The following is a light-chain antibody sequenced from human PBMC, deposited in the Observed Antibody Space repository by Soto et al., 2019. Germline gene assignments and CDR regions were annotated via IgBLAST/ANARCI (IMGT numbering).Light chain of an antibody. Sequence: DIQMTQSPSSLSASVGDRVTVTCRASQSISSYLNWYQQKPGKAPKLLIYAASTLQSGVPSRFSGSGSGTDFTLTITSLQSEDFATCHCQQSYGTPLTFGQGTKVDIK. CDR1: QSISSY. CDR2: AAS. J-gene: IGKJ1*01. V-gene: IGKV1-39*01. CDR3: QQSYGTPLT.